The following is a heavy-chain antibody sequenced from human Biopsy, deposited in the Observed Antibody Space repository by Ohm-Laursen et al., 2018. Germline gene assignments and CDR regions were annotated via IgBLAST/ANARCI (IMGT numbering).Heavy chain of an antibody. V-gene: IGHV4-59*01. CDR3: AGGEAGSYDELDI. J-gene: IGHJ3*02. CDR1: GGSLTRYD. CDR2: IYYSGGT. D-gene: IGHD1-26*01. Sequence: SETLSLTCSVSGGSLTRYDWSWIRLPPGKGLEWIGYIYYSGGTKYNPSLASRVTFSVDKSKSQFSLKMYSVTAAATAVDYCAGGEAGSYDELDIWGQGTLVAVSA.